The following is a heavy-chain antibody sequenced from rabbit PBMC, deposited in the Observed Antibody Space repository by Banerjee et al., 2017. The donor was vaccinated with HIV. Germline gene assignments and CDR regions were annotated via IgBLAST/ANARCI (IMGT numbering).Heavy chain of an antibody. J-gene: IGHJ4*01. V-gene: IGHV1S45*01. D-gene: IGHD4-1*01. CDR1: GFDFSSNA. CDR2: IDAGSGNT. Sequence: QQQLEESGGGLVKPGGTLTLTCTASGFDFSSNAMCWVRRAPGEGLEWIGCIDAGSGNTVYATWAKGPFTISKTSWTTVTLQMTSLTAADTAAYFCARDLAGVIGWNFNLWGPGTLVTVS. CDR3: ARDLAGVIGWNFNL.